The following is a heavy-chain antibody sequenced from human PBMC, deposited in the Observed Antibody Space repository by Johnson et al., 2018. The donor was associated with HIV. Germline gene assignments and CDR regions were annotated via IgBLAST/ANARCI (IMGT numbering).Heavy chain of an antibody. V-gene: IGHV3-30*02. D-gene: IGHD1-1*01. CDR1: GFTFSSYW. J-gene: IGHJ3*02. Sequence: QVQLVESGGGVVQPGGSLRLSCAASGFTFSSYWMRWVRQAPGKGLEWVAFIRCDESNNYYADFLKGRFIISRDKSKNTLYRQMNSLRAEDTAVYYCANPTGSDAFDIWGQGTMVTVSS. CDR3: ANPTGSDAFDI. CDR2: IRCDESNN.